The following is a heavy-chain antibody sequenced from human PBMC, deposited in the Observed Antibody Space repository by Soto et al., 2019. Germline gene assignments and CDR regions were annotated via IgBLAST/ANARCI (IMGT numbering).Heavy chain of an antibody. CDR1: GGSISSYY. V-gene: IGHV4-59*08. CDR2: IYYSGST. J-gene: IGHJ4*02. Sequence: SETLSLTCTVSGGSISSYYWSWIRHPPGKGLEWIGYIYYSGSTNYNPSLKSRVTISVDTSKNQFSLKLSSVTAADTAVYYCARQIAARSVPFDYWGQGTLVTVSS. CDR3: ARQIAARSVPFDY. D-gene: IGHD6-6*01.